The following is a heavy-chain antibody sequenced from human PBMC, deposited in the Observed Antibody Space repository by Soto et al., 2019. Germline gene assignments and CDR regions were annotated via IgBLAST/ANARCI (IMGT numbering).Heavy chain of an antibody. CDR2: LSDSGST. CDR1: RGYISTYY. CDR3: ASDRSSGWDQGYGMDV. Sequence: KPSETLSLTCTVSRGYISTYYCSWTRQPPGTGLEWIQYLSDSGSTIYNPPLKSRVTLSPDTSKNQFYLKLRSVNAADTDVYYCASDRSSGWDQGYGMDVWGQGTTVTVSS. J-gene: IGHJ6*02. D-gene: IGHD6-19*01. V-gene: IGHV4-59*01.